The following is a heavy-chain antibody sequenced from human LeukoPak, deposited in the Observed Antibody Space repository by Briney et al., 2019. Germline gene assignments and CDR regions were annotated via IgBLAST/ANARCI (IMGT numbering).Heavy chain of an antibody. J-gene: IGHJ6*02. D-gene: IGHD3-10*01. CDR3: ARQASVVRGILYYSYGMDV. V-gene: IGHV4-59*08. Sequence: SEPLPLACFVSGGPITSDFWRWIRQPPGRGLEWIGYLYYSGSSDDTPTPRSRVTISVDTPKNQFSLKLTSVTAADTAVYYCARQASVVRGILYYSYGMDVWGQGTTVTVSS. CDR2: LYYSGSS. CDR1: GGPITSDF.